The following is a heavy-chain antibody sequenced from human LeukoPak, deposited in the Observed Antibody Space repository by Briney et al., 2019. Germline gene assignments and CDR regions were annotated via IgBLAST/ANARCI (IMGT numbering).Heavy chain of an antibody. D-gene: IGHD6-13*01. Sequence: PSETLSLTCTVSGGSISSSSYYWGWIRQPPGKGLEWVGEISHSGITKYNPSLKSRVAISVDTSKNQFSLKLSSVTAADTAVYYCARVVGSYSSSWYDYWGRGTLVTVSS. CDR3: ARVVGSYSSSWYDY. CDR1: GGSISSSSYY. V-gene: IGHV4-39*07. CDR2: ISHSGIT. J-gene: IGHJ4*02.